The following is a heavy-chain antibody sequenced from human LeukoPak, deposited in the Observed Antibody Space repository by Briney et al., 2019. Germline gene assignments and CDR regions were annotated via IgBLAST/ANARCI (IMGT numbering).Heavy chain of an antibody. CDR1: GYSISSGYY. D-gene: IGHD3-16*01. CDR3: VRGGSWFDP. CDR2: IYHSGST. Sequence: PSETLSLTCTVSGYSISSGYYWGWIRQPPGKGLEWIGSIYHSGSTYYNPSLKGRVTISVDTSKNQFSLNLSSVTAADTAVYYWVRGGSWFDPGGQGTLVTVSS. J-gene: IGHJ5*02. V-gene: IGHV4-38-2*02.